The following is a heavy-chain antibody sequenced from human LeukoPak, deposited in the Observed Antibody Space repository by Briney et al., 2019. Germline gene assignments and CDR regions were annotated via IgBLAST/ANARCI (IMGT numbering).Heavy chain of an antibody. CDR2: FDPEDGET. D-gene: IGHD3-10*01. CDR1: GYTLTELS. CDR3: ATAGLWFGELLSSLDY. Sequence: ASVKVSCKVSGYTLTELSMHWVRQAPGKGLEWMGGFDPEDGETIYAQKFQGRVTMTEDTSTDTAYMELSSLGSEDTAVYYCATAGLWFGELLSSLDYWGQGTLVTVSS. V-gene: IGHV1-24*01. J-gene: IGHJ4*02.